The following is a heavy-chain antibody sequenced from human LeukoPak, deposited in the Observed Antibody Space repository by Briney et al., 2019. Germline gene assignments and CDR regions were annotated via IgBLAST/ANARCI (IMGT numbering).Heavy chain of an antibody. D-gene: IGHD3-22*01. CDR1: GFTFSNAW. Sequence: PGGSLRLSCAASGFTFSNAWMSWVRQAPGKGLEWFGRIKSKTDGGTTDYAAPVKGRFTISRDDSKNTLYLQMNSLKTEDTAVYYCTTDPYDSSGYYSLVGYWGQGTLVTVSS. V-gene: IGHV3-15*01. CDR3: TTDPYDSSGYYSLVGY. J-gene: IGHJ4*02. CDR2: IKSKTDGGTT.